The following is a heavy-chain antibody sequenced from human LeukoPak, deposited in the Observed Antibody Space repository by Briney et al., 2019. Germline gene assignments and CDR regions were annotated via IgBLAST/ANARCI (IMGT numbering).Heavy chain of an antibody. V-gene: IGHV3-53*01. CDR2: IYSGGST. D-gene: IGHD1-7*01. CDR1: GFTVSSNY. J-gene: IGHJ4*02. CDR3: ARDLTGTTGGGN. Sequence: GGSLRLSCAASGFTVSSNYMSWVRQAPGKGLEWVSVIYSGGSTYYADSVKGRFTISRDNSKNTLYLQMNSLRAEDTAVYYCARDLTGTTGGGNWGQGTLVTVSS.